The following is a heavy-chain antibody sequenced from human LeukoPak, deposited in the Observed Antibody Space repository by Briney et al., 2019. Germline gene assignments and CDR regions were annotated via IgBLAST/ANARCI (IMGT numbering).Heavy chain of an antibody. CDR1: GFTFSNYN. J-gene: IGHJ4*02. CDR3: AGLLKDTAMGLDDY. CDR2: ISTGGNYR. D-gene: IGHD5-18*01. V-gene: IGHV3-21*01. Sequence: GGSLRLSWAASGFTFSNYNMNWVRQAPGKGLEWVSSISTGGNYRYYADSLKGRFTISRDNAKNSLYLQINSLRAEDTAVYYCAGLLKDTAMGLDDYWGQGTLVTVSS.